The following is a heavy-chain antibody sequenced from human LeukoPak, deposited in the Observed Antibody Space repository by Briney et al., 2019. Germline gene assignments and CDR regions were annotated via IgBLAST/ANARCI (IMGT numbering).Heavy chain of an antibody. CDR1: GYXFITYG. Sequence: ASVKVSCKSSGYXFITYGIIWVRQAPGQGLEWIGWISAYNRSTDYAQNLQGRVTMTTDTSTSTAYMEMRSLRSDDTAVYYCARPYDSSGYYNYYFDNWGQGTLVTVSS. D-gene: IGHD3-22*01. CDR3: ARPYDSSGYYNYYFDN. CDR2: ISAYNRST. V-gene: IGHV1-18*01. J-gene: IGHJ4*02.